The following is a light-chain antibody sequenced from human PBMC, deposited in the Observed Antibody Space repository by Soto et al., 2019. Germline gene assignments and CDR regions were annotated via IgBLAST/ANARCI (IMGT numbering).Light chain of an antibody. J-gene: IGLJ2*01. CDR2: DVS. CDR3: SSYTTSSTLV. CDR1: SSDVGGYNY. V-gene: IGLV2-14*03. Sequence: QSVLTQPASVSGSPGQSITISCTGTSSDVGGYNYVSWYQQHPGKAPKLIIYDVSHRPSGISNRFSGSKSGNTASLTISGLQAEDEADYYCSSYTTSSTLVFGGGTKVTVL.